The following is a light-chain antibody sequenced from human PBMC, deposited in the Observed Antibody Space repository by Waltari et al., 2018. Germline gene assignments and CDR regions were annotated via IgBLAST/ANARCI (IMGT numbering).Light chain of an antibody. CDR1: QDIRND. Sequence: DIQMTQSPSSLSVSVGDRVTFTCRASQDIRNDLGWYQQKPGKPPKRLIYGASTLQSGVPSRFSGTGSGTEFTLTISSLQPEDFATYYCLQHHTYPWTFGQGTKVEIK. V-gene: IGKV1-17*01. CDR2: GAS. J-gene: IGKJ1*01. CDR3: LQHHTYPWT.